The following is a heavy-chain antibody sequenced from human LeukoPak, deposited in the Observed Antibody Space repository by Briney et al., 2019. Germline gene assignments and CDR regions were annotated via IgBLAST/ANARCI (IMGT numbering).Heavy chain of an antibody. CDR2: VSLGGDS. CDR3: AREGGGDCSVWAWGRPKCYYYMDV. D-gene: IGHD2-21*02. CDR1: GGSISNSDFY. V-gene: IGHV4-39*07. Sequence: SEALSLTFTVSGGSISNSDFYWGWIRQPPGKGLEWIGRVSLGGDSNYNPFHSSRVTISIAASRTQFSLTLSPVTAADTAVYYCAREGGGDCSVWAWGRPKCYYYMDVWGKGTTVTVSS. J-gene: IGHJ6*03.